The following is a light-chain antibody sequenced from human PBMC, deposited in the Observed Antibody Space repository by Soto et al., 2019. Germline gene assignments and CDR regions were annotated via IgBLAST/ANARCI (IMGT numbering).Light chain of an antibody. CDR3: RQYGRSLEFA. CDR1: QSVSGSY. J-gene: IGKJ4*01. V-gene: IGKV3-20*01. Sequence: EIMLTQSPGTLSLSPGARAPLSCRARQSVSGSYLAWYQQKPGQAPRLVIYDASSRATGIPDRFSGSGSGTDFTLTISRLEPEDFAVYYCRQYGRSLEFAFGGGTKVDIK. CDR2: DAS.